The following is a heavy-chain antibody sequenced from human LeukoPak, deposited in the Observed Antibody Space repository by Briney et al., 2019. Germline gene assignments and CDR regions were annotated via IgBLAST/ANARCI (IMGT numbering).Heavy chain of an antibody. J-gene: IGHJ5*02. D-gene: IGHD2-2*02. V-gene: IGHV1-18*01. CDR1: GYTFNSYG. Sequence: ASVKVSCKTSGYTFNSYGISWVRQAPGQGLAWMGWINPYNGNTNYAQNLQGRVTMTTDTSTSTAYMELRSLRSDDTAVYYCARRGLTNEDTYCNSTGCYIASGDWFAPWGQGTLVTVSS. CDR2: INPYNGNT. CDR3: ARRGLTNEDTYCNSTGCYIASGDWFAP.